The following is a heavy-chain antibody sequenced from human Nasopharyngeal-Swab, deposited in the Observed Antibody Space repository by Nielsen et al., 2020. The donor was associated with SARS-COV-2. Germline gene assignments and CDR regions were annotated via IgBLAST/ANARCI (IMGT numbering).Heavy chain of an antibody. CDR3: AKGGSAEWLAFSYYGMDV. CDR1: GFTFSSYA. V-gene: IGHV3-23*01. CDR2: ISGRGGST. J-gene: IGHJ6*02. Sequence: GGSLRLSCAASGFTFSSYAVSWVRQAPGKGLEWVSAISGRGGSTYYADSVKGRFTISRDNSKNTLYLQMNSLRAEDTAVYYCAKGGSAEWLAFSYYGMDVWGQGTTVTVSS. D-gene: IGHD6-19*01.